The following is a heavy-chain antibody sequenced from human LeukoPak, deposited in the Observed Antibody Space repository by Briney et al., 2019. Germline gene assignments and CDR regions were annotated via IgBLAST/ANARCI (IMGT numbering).Heavy chain of an antibody. CDR1: GGSISSYY. CDR2: IYYSGRT. CDR3: ARIRYSENIDY. D-gene: IGHD1-1*01. Sequence: SETLSLTCTVSGGSISSYYWSWIRQPPGKGLECIGSIYYSGRTYYTPSLKSRVTISVDTSKNQFSLKVTSVTAADTAVYYCARIRYSENIDYWGQGTLVTVSS. V-gene: IGHV4-59*05. J-gene: IGHJ4*02.